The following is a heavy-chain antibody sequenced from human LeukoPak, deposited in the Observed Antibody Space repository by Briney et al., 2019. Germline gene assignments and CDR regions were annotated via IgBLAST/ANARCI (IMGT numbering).Heavy chain of an antibody. D-gene: IGHD2-2*01. Sequence: GGSLRLSCAASGFTFSSYGIHWVRQAPGKGLEWVAVISYDGTNKDYADSAKGRFTISRDNSKNTLYLQMNSLRTEDTAVYFCARGIPAQFAFDPWGQGTLVTVSS. CDR1: GFTFSSYG. CDR3: ARGIPAQFAFDP. J-gene: IGHJ5*02. V-gene: IGHV3-30*03. CDR2: ISYDGTNK.